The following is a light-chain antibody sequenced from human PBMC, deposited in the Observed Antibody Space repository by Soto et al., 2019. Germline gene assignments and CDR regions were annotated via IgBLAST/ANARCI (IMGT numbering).Light chain of an antibody. CDR2: DVI. V-gene: IGLV2-11*01. CDR1: SSDVGGYNH. CDR3: CSYAGTYTFV. J-gene: IGLJ1*01. Sequence: QSALTQPRSVSGSPGQSVTISCTGTSSDVGGYNHVSWYQQHPGKAPKVMIYDVIKRPSGVPERFSGSKSGNTASLTISGLQAEDVADYYCCSYAGTYTFVFGSGTKLTVL.